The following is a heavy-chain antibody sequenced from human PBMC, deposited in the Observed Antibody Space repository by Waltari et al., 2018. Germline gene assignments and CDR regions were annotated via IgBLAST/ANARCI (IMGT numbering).Heavy chain of an antibody. CDR2: IRTKASGETT. CDR3: SRAGSRQLWRLPDY. CDR1: GFTLGDYA. D-gene: IGHD5-18*01. V-gene: IGHV3-49*03. J-gene: IGHJ4*02. Sequence: EVQLVESGGVLVQPGRSLRLSCTACGFTLGDYAMSWFRQAPGKGLEWVGFIRTKASGETTEYAASVKGRFTVSRDDSKNIAYLQMNSLKTEDTAVYYCSRAGSRQLWRLPDYWGQGALVTVSS.